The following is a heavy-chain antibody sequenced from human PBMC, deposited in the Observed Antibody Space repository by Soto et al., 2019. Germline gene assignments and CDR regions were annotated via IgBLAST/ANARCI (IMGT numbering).Heavy chain of an antibody. D-gene: IGHD6-13*01. J-gene: IGHJ5*02. V-gene: IGHV4-4*07. CDR1: GGSIINSG. CDR3: VRDVPAAGTDWFDP. Sequence: QLQLQEPGPGLWKPSKPRSLTCPVSGGSIINSGGGWFGQPADNHWEWIGRLHSTGATNYNPSLRSRVTMSVDKSKNQFSLNLASVTAADTAVYYCVRDVPAAGTDWFDPWGQGTLVTVSS. CDR2: LHSTGAT.